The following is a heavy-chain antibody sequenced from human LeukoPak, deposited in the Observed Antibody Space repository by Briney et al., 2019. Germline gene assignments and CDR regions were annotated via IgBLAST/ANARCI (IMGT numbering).Heavy chain of an antibody. V-gene: IGHV4-59*01. J-gene: IGHJ3*02. Sequence: SETLSLTCTVSGGSISSYYWSWIRQPPGKRLEWIGYIDDSGSTNYNPSLKSRVTISVDTSKNQFSLKLSSVTAADTAVYYCARERGDFRCVDIWGQGTMVIVSS. D-gene: IGHD3-3*01. CDR3: ARERGDFRCVDI. CDR1: GGSISSYY. CDR2: IDDSGST.